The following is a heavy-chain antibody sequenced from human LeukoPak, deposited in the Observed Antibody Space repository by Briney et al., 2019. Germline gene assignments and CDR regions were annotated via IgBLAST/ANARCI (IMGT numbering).Heavy chain of an antibody. V-gene: IGHV3-30*18. D-gene: IGHD1-26*01. J-gene: IGHJ4*02. CDR3: AKLSMGATVDY. CDR1: GFTFSSYG. CDR2: ISYDGSNK. Sequence: GGSLRLSCAASGFTFSSYGMHWVRQAPGKGLEWVAVISYDGSNKYYADSVKGRFIISRDNSKNTLYLQMNSLRAEDTAVYYCAKLSMGATVDYWGQGTLVTVSS.